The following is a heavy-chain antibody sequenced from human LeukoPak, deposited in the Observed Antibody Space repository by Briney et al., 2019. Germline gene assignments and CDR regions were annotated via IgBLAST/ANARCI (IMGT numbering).Heavy chain of an antibody. J-gene: IGHJ4*02. D-gene: IGHD5-24*01. Sequence: PSETLSLSCTLSGVSISRYYSSWIRHRPGRGLEWIGYIYYSGSTNYNPSPKSGVTISVDTSTNQFSLKLSSVSAADTAVYCGARGEMATSFDYWGQGTLVTVSS. CDR3: ARGEMATSFDY. CDR1: GVSISRYY. V-gene: IGHV4-59*12. CDR2: IYYSGST.